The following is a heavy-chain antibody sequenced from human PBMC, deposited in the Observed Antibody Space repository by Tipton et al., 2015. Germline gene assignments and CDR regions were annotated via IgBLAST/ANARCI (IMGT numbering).Heavy chain of an antibody. D-gene: IGHD6-25*01. CDR1: GDSVSSSTSA. CDR3: TRDPAYYYGMDV. J-gene: IGHJ6*02. V-gene: IGHV6-1*01. Sequence: GLVKPSQTLSLTCDISGDSVSSSTSAWNWIRQSPSRGLEWLGRTYYRSKWYYEYSISVKSRVTVTPDTSKNQFSLHLNSVTPEDTAVYYCTRDPAYYYGMDVWGQGTTGTVSS. CDR2: TYYRSKWYY.